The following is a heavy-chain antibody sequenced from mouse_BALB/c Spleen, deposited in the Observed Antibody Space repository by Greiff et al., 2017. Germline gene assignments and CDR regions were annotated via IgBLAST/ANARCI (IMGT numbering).Heavy chain of an antibody. CDR3: ARNPSMITTGPWFAY. CDR1: GFSLSTSGMG. CDR2: IYWDDDK. J-gene: IGHJ3*01. Sequence: QVTLKESGPGILQPSQTLSLTCSFSGFSLSTSGMGVSWIRQPSGKGLEWLAHIYWDDDKRYNPSLKSRLTISKDTSRNQVFLKITSVDTADTATYYCARNPSMITTGPWFAYWGQGTLVTVSA. V-gene: IGHV8-12*01. D-gene: IGHD2-4*01.